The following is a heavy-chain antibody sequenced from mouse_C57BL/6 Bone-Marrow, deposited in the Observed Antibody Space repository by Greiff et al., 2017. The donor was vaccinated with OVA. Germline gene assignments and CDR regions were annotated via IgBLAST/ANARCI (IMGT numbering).Heavy chain of an antibody. D-gene: IGHD2-2*01. Sequence: QVQLQQPGAALVKPGASVKLSCQASGYTFTSYWMQWVKQRPGQGLEWIGEIDPSDSYTNYNQKFKGKATLTVDTSSSTAYMQLSSLTSEDSAVYYCARWLPSAWFAYWGQGTLVTVSA. CDR2: IDPSDSYT. J-gene: IGHJ3*01. V-gene: IGHV1-50*01. CDR1: GYTFTSYW. CDR3: ARWLPSAWFAY.